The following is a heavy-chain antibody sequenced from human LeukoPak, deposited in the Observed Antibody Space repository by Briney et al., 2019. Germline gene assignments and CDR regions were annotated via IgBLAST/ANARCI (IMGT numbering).Heavy chain of an antibody. CDR3: ARGGRADFYFDY. D-gene: IGHD2-21*02. V-gene: IGHV4-34*01. Sequence: SETLSLTCSVSGGFNTHYYWSWIRQPPGKGLEWIGEINHSGSTNYNPSLKSRVTMSVDTSKNQFSLKVTSVTAADTAVYYCARGGRADFYFDYWAQGTLVTVSS. CDR2: INHSGST. J-gene: IGHJ4*02. CDR1: GGFNTHYY.